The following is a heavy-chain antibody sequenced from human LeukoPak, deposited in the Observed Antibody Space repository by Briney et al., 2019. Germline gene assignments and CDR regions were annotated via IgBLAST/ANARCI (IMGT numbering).Heavy chain of an antibody. J-gene: IGHJ6*03. CDR1: GYTFTGYY. CDR3: AWGGEIVVEPDGDSYHYYMDV. D-gene: IGHD2-2*01. CDR2: INPNSGGT. V-gene: IGHV1-2*02. Sequence: ASVKVSCKASGYTFTGYYMHWVRQAPGQGLEWMGWINPNSGGTNYAQKFQGRVTMTEDTSTDTAYMELSSLRSEDTAVYYCAWGGEIVVEPDGDSYHYYMDVWGTGTTVTVSS.